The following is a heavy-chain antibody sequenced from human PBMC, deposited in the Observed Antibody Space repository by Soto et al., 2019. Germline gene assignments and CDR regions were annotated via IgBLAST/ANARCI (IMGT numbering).Heavy chain of an antibody. D-gene: IGHD2-2*01. CDR1: SLTSSNAA. CDR2: ISGAGGST. CDR3: AKFLPAPSRRGTYGMDV. Sequence: EVQLLASGGGVVQPGGSLRRSCAASSLTSSNAALSWVRQAPGKGLEWVSAISGAGGSTYYADSVKGRFTTSRDDFMKMMYLPMDGLRVEDPAVYYCAKFLPAPSRRGTYGMDVWGQGARVSFS. J-gene: IGHJ6*02. V-gene: IGHV3-23*01.